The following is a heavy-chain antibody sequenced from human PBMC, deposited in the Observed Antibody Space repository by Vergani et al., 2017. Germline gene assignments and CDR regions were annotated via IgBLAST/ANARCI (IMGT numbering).Heavy chain of an antibody. V-gene: IGHV3-66*02. J-gene: IGHJ5*02. CDR3: AREPIAAAEGDWFDP. D-gene: IGHD6-13*01. Sequence: EVQLVESGGGLVQPGGSLRLSCAASGFTVSSNYMSWVRQAPGKGLEWVSVIYSGGSTYYADSVKGRFTISRDNSKNTLYLQMNSLRAEDTAVYYCAREPIAAAEGDWFDPWGQGTLVTVSS. CDR1: GFTVSSNY. CDR2: IYSGGST.